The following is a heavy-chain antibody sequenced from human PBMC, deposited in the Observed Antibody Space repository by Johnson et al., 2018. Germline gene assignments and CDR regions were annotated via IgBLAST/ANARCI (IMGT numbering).Heavy chain of an antibody. CDR2: ISWDSGNI. D-gene: IGHD2-8*01. CDR1: GFTFGDYV. CDR3: AKDEGGSNAGYFQH. V-gene: IGHV3-9*01. J-gene: IGHJ1*01. Sequence: VQLVESGGGLVQPGGSLRLSCAASGFTFGDYVMHWVRQVPGKGLEWVSGISWDSGNIGYGDSVKGRFTISRDNAKNSLYLQMNSLRAEDTALYYCAKDEGGSNAGYFQHWGQGTLVIVSS.